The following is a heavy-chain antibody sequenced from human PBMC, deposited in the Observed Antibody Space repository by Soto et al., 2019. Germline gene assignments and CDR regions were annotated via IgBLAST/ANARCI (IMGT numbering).Heavy chain of an antibody. CDR3: ARADDSGSYYDYYYGMDV. Sequence: QVQLVESGGGVVQPGRSLRLSCAASGFTFSSYGMHWVRQAPGKGLEWVAVIWYDGSNKYYADSVKGRFTISRDNSKNKLYLLMNSLRAEDTAVYYCARADDSGSYYDYYYGMDVWGQGTTVTVSS. CDR1: GFTFSSYG. V-gene: IGHV3-33*01. D-gene: IGHD1-26*01. CDR2: IWYDGSNK. J-gene: IGHJ6*02.